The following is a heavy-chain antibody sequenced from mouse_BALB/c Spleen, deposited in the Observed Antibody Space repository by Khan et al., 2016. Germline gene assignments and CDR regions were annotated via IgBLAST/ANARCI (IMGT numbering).Heavy chain of an antibody. CDR2: INPTAGYT. V-gene: IGHV1-7*01. J-gene: IGHJ2*01. D-gene: IGHD1-3*01. CDR3: ARIKWRDVVDY. CDR1: GYTFTNYC. Sequence: QVQLQQSGAELAKPGASVKMSCKASGYTFTNYCMHWIKQRPGQGLEWIGYINPTAGYTDYNQKFKDKATLTADKSSSTVYMQLSSLTSEDSAVYFCARIKWRDVVDYWGQGTTLTVSS.